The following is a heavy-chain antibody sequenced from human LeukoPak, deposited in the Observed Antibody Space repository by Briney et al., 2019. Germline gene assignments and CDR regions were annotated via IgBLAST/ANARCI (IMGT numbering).Heavy chain of an antibody. Sequence: ASVKVSCKASGYTFTGYYMHWVRQAPGQGLEWMGWINPNSGGTNYAQKFQGRVNMTRDMSISTAYMELSRLRSDDTAVYYCMRVVGYCSSTSCYAGAYDWFDPWGQGTLVTVSS. J-gene: IGHJ5*02. D-gene: IGHD2-2*01. CDR1: GYTFTGYY. CDR2: INPNSGGT. CDR3: MRVVGYCSSTSCYAGAYDWFDP. V-gene: IGHV1-2*02.